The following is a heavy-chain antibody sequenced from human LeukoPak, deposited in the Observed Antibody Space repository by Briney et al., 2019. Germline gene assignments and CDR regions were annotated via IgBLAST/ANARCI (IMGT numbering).Heavy chain of an antibody. CDR2: ISYDGSNK. J-gene: IGHJ4*02. CDR1: GFTFSSYG. Sequence: GGSLRLSCAASGFTFSSYGMHWVRQAPGKGLEWVAVISYDGSNKYYADSVKGRFTISRDNSKNTLYLQMNSLRAEDTAVYYCAKDELVRAAMGFFDYWGQGTLVTVSS. CDR3: AKDELVRAAMGFFDY. D-gene: IGHD5-18*01. V-gene: IGHV3-33*05.